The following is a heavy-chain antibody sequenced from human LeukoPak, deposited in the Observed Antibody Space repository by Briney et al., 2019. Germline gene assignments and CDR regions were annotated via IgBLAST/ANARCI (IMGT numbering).Heavy chain of an antibody. Sequence: ASVKVSCKASGGTFSSYAISWVRQAPGQGLEWMGGIIPIFGTANYAQKFQGRVTITADKSTSTAYMELSSLRSEDTAVYYCARDSGSYGYSRAKVYYYYYGMDVWGKGTTVTVSS. D-gene: IGHD5-18*01. J-gene: IGHJ6*04. V-gene: IGHV1-69*06. CDR1: GGTFSSYA. CDR3: ARDSGSYGYSRAKVYYYYYGMDV. CDR2: IIPIFGTA.